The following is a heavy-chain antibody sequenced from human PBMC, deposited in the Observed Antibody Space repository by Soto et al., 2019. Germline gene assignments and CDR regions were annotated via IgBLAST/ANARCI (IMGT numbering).Heavy chain of an antibody. Sequence: QVQLVQSGPEVKKPGASVKLSCKASGYIFTTYHMNWVRQAPGQGLEWMGIINPSGGITSYAQKFEGRVTMTRDTSTSTVYMELSSLGFDDTAVYYCARDPAPAGINYFDPWGQGTLVTVSS. V-gene: IGHV1-46*01. CDR3: ARDPAPAGINYFDP. CDR1: GYIFTTYH. D-gene: IGHD4-4*01. CDR2: INPSGGIT. J-gene: IGHJ5*02.